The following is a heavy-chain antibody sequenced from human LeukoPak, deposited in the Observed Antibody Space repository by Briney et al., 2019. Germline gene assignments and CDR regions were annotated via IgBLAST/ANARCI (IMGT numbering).Heavy chain of an antibody. J-gene: IGHJ4*02. CDR1: GFTFSSYS. CDR3: ARVKQLWLRVFDY. D-gene: IGHD5-18*01. Sequence: WGSLRLSCAASGFTFSSYSMNWVRQAPGKGLEWVSYISSSSSTIYYADSVKGRFTISRDNAKNSLYLQMNSLRAEDTAVYYCARVKQLWLRVFDYWGQGTLVTVSS. V-gene: IGHV3-48*04. CDR2: ISSSSSTI.